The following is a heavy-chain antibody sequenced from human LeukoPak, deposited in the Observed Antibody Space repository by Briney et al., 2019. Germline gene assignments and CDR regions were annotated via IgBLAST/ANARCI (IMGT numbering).Heavy chain of an antibody. J-gene: IGHJ5*02. CDR3: ARRPAVVWFDP. D-gene: IGHD6-19*01. CDR1: GGSISSGSYY. CDR2: INHSGST. Sequence: PSETLSLTCTVSGGSISSGSYYWSWIRQPPGKGLEWIGEINHSGSTNYNPSLKSRVTISVDTSKNQFSLKLSSVTAADTAAYYCARRPAVVWFDPWGQGTLATVSS. V-gene: IGHV4-39*07.